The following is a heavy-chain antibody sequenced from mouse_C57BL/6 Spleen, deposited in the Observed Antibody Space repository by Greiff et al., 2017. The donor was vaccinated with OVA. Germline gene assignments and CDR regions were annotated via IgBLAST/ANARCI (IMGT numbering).Heavy chain of an antibody. Sequence: QVQLQQSGPELVKPGASVKISCKASGYAFSSSWMNWVKQRPGKGLEWIGRIYPGDGDTNYNGKFKGKATLTADKSSSTAYMQLSSLTSEDSAVYFCAREGLLLPFFDYWGQGTTLTVSS. V-gene: IGHV1-82*01. CDR3: AREGLLLPFFDY. CDR1: GYAFSSSW. J-gene: IGHJ2*01. CDR2: IYPGDGDT. D-gene: IGHD1-1*01.